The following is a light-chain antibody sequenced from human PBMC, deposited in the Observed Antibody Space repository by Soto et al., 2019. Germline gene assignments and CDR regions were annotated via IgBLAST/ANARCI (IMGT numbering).Light chain of an antibody. CDR3: QQYSSRPLT. V-gene: IGKV4-1*01. Sequence: DIVMTQSPDSVTVSLGERATINCKSSQSVLDPYNKKNYLPLDQQKPGQPPKMLFYWASTRESGVPDRFSGSGSGTDVTLANASLQAEVVAIYYFQQYSSRPLTLGGGTKVELK. CDR2: WAS. CDR1: QSVLDPYNKKNY. J-gene: IGKJ4*01.